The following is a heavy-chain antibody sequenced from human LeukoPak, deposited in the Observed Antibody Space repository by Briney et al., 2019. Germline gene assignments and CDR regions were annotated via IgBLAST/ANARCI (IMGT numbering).Heavy chain of an antibody. V-gene: IGHV3-23*01. CDR1: GFTFSSYA. D-gene: IGHD6-19*01. CDR2: ISGGGGST. Sequence: PGGSLRLSCAASGFTFSSYAMSWVRQAPGKGLEWVSSISGGGGSTYYADSVKGRFTISRDNSKDTLYLQMNTLRAEDTAVYYCAKLESIIAVAGVGYRGKGTLVTVSS. CDR3: AKLESIIAVAGVGY. J-gene: IGHJ4*02.